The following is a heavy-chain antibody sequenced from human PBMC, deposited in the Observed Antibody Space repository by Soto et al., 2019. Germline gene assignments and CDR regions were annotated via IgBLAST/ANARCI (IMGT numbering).Heavy chain of an antibody. Sequence: GESLKISCAASGFTFSSYWMSWVRQAPGKGLEWVANIKQDGSEKYYVDSVKGRFTISRDNAKNSLYLQMNSLRAEDTAVYYCARKGSSSWAPPFDYWGQGTLVTVSS. CDR1: GFTFSSYW. V-gene: IGHV3-7*05. J-gene: IGHJ4*02. D-gene: IGHD6-13*01. CDR2: IKQDGSEK. CDR3: ARKGSSSWAPPFDY.